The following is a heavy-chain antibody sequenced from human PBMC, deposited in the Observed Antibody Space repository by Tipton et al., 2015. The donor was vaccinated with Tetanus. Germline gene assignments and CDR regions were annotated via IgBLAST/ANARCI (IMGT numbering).Heavy chain of an antibody. CDR2: ISPYNGKT. Sequence: QLVQSGAEVKKPGASVKVSCKTSGYSFTRYGISWVRQAPGQGLEWMGWISPYNGKTNYAQKLQGRVTMTTDTSTTTAYMELRSLRSDDTAVYYCARCNDYGSLTPIDLWGPGTRVTVSS. D-gene: IGHD4-17*01. J-gene: IGHJ5*02. V-gene: IGHV1-18*01. CDR1: GYSFTRYG. CDR3: ARCNDYGSLTPIDL.